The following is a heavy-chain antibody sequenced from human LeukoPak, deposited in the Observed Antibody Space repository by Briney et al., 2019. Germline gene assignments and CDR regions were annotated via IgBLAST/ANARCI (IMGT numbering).Heavy chain of an antibody. CDR3: AKTVTARPLYY. J-gene: IGHJ4*02. CDR1: GFTVSSNY. D-gene: IGHD6-6*01. Sequence: GGSLRLSCAASGFTVSSNYMSWVRQAPGKGLEWVSVTYSGDSTYYADSVKGRFTISRDNSKNTLYLQMNSLRAEDTAVYYCAKTVTARPLYYWGQGTLVTVSS. V-gene: IGHV3-53*01. CDR2: TYSGDST.